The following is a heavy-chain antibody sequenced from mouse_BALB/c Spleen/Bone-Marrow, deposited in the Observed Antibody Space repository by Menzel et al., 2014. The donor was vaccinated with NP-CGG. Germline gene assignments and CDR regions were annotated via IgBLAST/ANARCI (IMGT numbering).Heavy chain of an antibody. CDR1: GYAFSSFW. J-gene: IGHJ2*01. CDR3: ARDDYGPDY. CDR2: IYPGDGET. Sequence: QVQLQQPGAELVRPGSSVKISCKGSGYAFSSFWMNWVKQRPGQGLEWIGQIYPGDGETNYNGKFKGKATLTADKSSSTAYMQLRSLTTEDSAVCFCARDDYGPDYWGQGTTLTVSS. D-gene: IGHD2-4*01. V-gene: IGHV1-80*01.